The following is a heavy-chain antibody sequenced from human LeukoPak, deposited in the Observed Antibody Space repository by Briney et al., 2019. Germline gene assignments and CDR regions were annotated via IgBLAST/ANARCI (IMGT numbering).Heavy chain of an antibody. J-gene: IGHJ6*03. CDR3: ARGDRSGYYVTYHYYMAV. CDR2: INTDGSST. CDR1: EFSFNNYW. D-gene: IGHD3-22*01. Sequence: GGSLRLSCAASEFSFNNYWMHWVRQAPRKGQVRVSSINTDGSSTSYADSVKGRFTISRDNAKNTLYLQVNSLRGEDPAVYYCARGDRSGYYVTYHYYMAVWGKGTTVTVSS. V-gene: IGHV3-74*01.